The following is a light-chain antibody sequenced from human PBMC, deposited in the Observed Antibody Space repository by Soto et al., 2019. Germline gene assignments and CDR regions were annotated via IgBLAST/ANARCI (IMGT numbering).Light chain of an antibody. V-gene: IGLV2-14*03. CDR3: MSFIDSTSTHWV. J-gene: IGLJ3*02. CDR1: SSDVGHPYNY. Sequence: QSALTQPASVSGSPGQSITISCTGTSSDVGHPYNYVSWYQQHPGKAPKLLIFKVSNRPSGISGRFSGSKSGNTASLTISGLHAEDEADYYCMSFIDSTSTHWVLGGGTKLTVL. CDR2: KVS.